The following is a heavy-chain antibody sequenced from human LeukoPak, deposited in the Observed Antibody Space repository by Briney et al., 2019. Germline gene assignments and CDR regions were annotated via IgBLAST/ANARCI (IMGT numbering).Heavy chain of an antibody. CDR2: INPNSGGT. D-gene: IGHD1-26*01. J-gene: IGHJ4*02. CDR1: GYTFTDYY. V-gene: IGHV1-2*02. CDR3: TRALGSDY. Sequence: ASVKVSCKASGYTFTDYYMNWVRQAPGQGLEWMGWINPNSGGTNYAQKFQGRVIMTRDTSITTAYMELSSLRSDDTAMYYCTRALGSDYWGQGTLVTVSS.